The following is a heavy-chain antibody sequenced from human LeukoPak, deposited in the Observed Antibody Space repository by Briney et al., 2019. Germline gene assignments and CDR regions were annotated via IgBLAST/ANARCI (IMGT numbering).Heavy chain of an antibody. CDR1: GFTFSSYG. D-gene: IGHD5-12*01. CDR2: IRYDE. CDR3: ARVEASGYDYGAFDY. V-gene: IGHV3-30*02. J-gene: IGHJ4*02. Sequence: GGSLRLSCAASGFTFSSYGMHWVRQAPGKGLEWVAFIRYDEYYADSVKGRFTISRDNAKNSLYLQMNSLRAEDTAVYYCARVEASGYDYGAFDYWGQGTLVTVSS.